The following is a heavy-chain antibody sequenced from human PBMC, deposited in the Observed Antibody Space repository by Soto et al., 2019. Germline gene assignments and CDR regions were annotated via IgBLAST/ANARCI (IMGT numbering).Heavy chain of an antibody. CDR2: ISVSAGST. CDR1: GFTFSNYA. Sequence: EVQLLESGGGLVQPGGSLRLSCAASGFTFSNYAMSWVRQAPGKGLEWVSGISVSAGSTYYADSVKGRFTISRDNSKNTLYVQMNSLRVDDTAVYYCAKDAGSVCSGGSCYFQALDSWGQGTLDTVSS. D-gene: IGHD2-15*01. CDR3: AKDAGSVCSGGSCYFQALDS. V-gene: IGHV3-23*01. J-gene: IGHJ4*02.